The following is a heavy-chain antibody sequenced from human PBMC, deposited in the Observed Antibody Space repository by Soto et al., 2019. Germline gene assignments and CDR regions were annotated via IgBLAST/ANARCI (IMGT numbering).Heavy chain of an antibody. V-gene: IGHV3-21*04. CDR1: GFTFSSYS. Sequence: EVQLVESGGGLVKPGGSLRLSCAASGFTFSSYSMNWVRQAPGKGLEWVSSISSSGNSMYYADSVKGRFTVSRDNAENSLYLQMNILRAEDTAVYYCARRAASGRHFDHWGQGTLVSVSS. CDR3: ARRAASGRHFDH. CDR2: ISSSGNSM. D-gene: IGHD6-13*01. J-gene: IGHJ4*02.